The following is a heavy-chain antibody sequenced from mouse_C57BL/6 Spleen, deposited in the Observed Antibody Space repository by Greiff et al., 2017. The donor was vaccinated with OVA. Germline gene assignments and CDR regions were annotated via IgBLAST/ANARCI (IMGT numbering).Heavy chain of an antibody. CDR2: IRLKSDNYAT. Sequence: EVKLVESGGGLVQPGGSMKLSCVASGFTFSNYWMNWVRQSPEKGLEWVAQIRLKSDNYATHYAESVKGRFTISRDDSKSSVYLQMNNLRAEDTGIYYCTGGGSYGTYWYFDVWGTGTTVTVSS. V-gene: IGHV6-3*01. J-gene: IGHJ1*03. CDR1: GFTFSNYW. CDR3: TGGGSYGTYWYFDV. D-gene: IGHD2-12*01.